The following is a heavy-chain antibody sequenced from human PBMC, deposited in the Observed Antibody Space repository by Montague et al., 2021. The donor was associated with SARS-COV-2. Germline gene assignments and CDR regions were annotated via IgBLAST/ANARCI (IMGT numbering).Heavy chain of an antibody. Sequence: SETLSLTCTVSSGSVYGHYLAWIQQPPGKGLECIAYIFYTGATYYNPSLESRVSISVDTSKNQVALKVKSVTAADSAFYYCATLGALAGSSFDFWGPGTFVIVSS. D-gene: IGHD6-19*01. J-gene: IGHJ3*01. CDR3: ATLGALAGSSFDF. V-gene: IGHV4-59*02. CDR2: IFYTGAT. CDR1: SGSVYGHY.